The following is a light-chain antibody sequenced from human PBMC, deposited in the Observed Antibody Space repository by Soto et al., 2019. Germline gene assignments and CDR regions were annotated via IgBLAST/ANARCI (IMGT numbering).Light chain of an antibody. CDR2: YDN. J-gene: IGLJ3*02. CDR1: NIGSKS. Sequence: SYELTQPPSVSVAPGKTARITCGGNNIGSKSVHWYQQKPGQAPRLVISYDNDRPSGIPERFSGSDSGNTATLTISRVEVGDEADYYCQVWYSSSDHVVFGGGTQLTVL. CDR3: QVWYSSSDHVV. V-gene: IGLV3-21*04.